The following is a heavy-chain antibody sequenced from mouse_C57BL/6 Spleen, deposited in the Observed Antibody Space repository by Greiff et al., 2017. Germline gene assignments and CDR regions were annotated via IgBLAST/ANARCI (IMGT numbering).Heavy chain of an antibody. J-gene: IGHJ4*01. D-gene: IGHD4-1*01. CDR2: IDPSDSYT. CDR3: ARWGITGTIDYAMDY. Sequence: QVQLQQPGAELVMPGASVKLSCKASGYTFTSYWMHWVKQRPGQGLEWIGDIDPSDSYTNYNQKFKDKSTLTVDKSSSTAYMQLSSLTSEDSAVXYGARWGITGTIDYAMDYWGQGTSVTVSS. V-gene: IGHV1-69*01. CDR1: GYTFTSYW.